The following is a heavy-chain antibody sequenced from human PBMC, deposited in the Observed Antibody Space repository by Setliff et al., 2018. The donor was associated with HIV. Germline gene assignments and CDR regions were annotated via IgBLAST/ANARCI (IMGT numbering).Heavy chain of an antibody. V-gene: IGHV3-21*04. D-gene: IGHD6-19*01. J-gene: IGHJ4*02. CDR1: GFTFSSYS. Sequence: GGSLRLSCAASGFTFSSYSMNWVRQAPGKGLEWVSSISSSSSYIYYADSVKGRFTISRDNAKNSLYLQMNSLRAEDAAVYYCARDGPSSSGWYKGDYWGQGTLVTVSS. CDR2: ISSSSSYI. CDR3: ARDGPSSSGWYKGDY.